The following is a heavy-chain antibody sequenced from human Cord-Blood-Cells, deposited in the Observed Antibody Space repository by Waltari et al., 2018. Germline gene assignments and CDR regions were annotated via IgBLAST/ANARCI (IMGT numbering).Heavy chain of an antibody. CDR1: GYSISSGYY. Sequence: QVQLQESGPGLVKPSATLSLTCAVSGYSISSGYYWGWIRPPPGTGLEWIGSIYHSGSTYYNPSLKSRVTISVDTSKNQFSLKLSSVTAADTAVYYCANQYCSGGSCYWFDPWGQGTLVTVSS. D-gene: IGHD2-15*01. CDR3: ANQYCSGGSCYWFDP. J-gene: IGHJ5*02. CDR2: IYHSGST. V-gene: IGHV4-38-2*01.